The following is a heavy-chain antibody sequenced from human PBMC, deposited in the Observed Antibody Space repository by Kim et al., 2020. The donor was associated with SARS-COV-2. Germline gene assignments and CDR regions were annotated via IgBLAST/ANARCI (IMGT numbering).Heavy chain of an antibody. CDR3: ARDDPRLYSGYDYEPDGG. J-gene: IGHJ4*02. CDR1: GGSFSGYY. Sequence: SETLSLTCAVYGGSFSGYYWSWIRQPPGKGLEWIGEINHSGSTNYNPSLKSRVTISVDTSKNQFSLKLSSVTAADTAVYYCARDDPRLYSGYDYEPDGGWGQGTLVTVSS. D-gene: IGHD5-12*01. V-gene: IGHV4-34*01. CDR2: INHSGST.